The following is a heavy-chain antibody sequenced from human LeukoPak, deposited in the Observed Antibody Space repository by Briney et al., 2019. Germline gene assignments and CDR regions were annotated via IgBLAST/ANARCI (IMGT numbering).Heavy chain of an antibody. V-gene: IGHV3-30*02. J-gene: IGHJ4*02. CDR3: ARGPSGYHNT. CDR1: GFTFSSYG. Sequence: GGSLRLSCAASGFTFSSYGMHWVRQAPGKGLEGVAFIRYDGSNKYYADSVKGRFTIYRENSKNTLYLQMNSLRAEDTAVYYCARGPSGYHNTGGQGTLVTVSS. D-gene: IGHD5-12*01. CDR2: IRYDGSNK.